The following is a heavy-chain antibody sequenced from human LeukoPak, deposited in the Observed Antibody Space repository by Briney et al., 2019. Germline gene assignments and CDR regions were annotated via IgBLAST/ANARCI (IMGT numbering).Heavy chain of an antibody. D-gene: IGHD1-26*01. CDR3: ATLLGETYFFDF. CDR1: GTYSLNELS. CDR2: FDPEDGET. V-gene: IGHV1-24*01. J-gene: IGHJ4*02. Sequence: ASVKVSCKVSGTYSLNELSMHWVRQAPGKGLEWMGGFDPEDGETIYAQSFKGRVTVTEDTSTDTVYMDLSSLRSEDTAVYYCATLLGETYFFDFWGQGPWSPSPQ.